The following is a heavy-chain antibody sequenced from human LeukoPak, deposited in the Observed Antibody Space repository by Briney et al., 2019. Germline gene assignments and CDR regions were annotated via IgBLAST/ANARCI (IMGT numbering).Heavy chain of an antibody. Sequence: GASVKVSCKASGYTFTSYGISWVRQAPGQGLEWMGWISAYNGNTNYAQKLQGRVTMTTDTSTSTAYMELRSLRSDDTAVYYCARGSGYDILTGYYNLPINGMDVWGQGTTVTVSS. CDR1: GYTFTSYG. D-gene: IGHD3-9*01. J-gene: IGHJ6*02. CDR3: ARGSGYDILTGYYNLPINGMDV. CDR2: ISAYNGNT. V-gene: IGHV1-18*01.